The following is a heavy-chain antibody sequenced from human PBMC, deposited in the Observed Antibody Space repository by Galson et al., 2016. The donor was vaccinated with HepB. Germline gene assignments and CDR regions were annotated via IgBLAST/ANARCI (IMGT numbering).Heavy chain of an antibody. CDR3: ARDESTVHIRLLYL. CDR1: GGSFTSYY. J-gene: IGHJ4*02. D-gene: IGHD2-2*02. Sequence: SETLSLTCTVSGGSFTSYYWSWIRQSPGKGLEWIGYIYYTGTTNYNPSLKSRVTMSVDKSKNQFSLNLSSVTAADTAVYYCARDESTVHIRLLYLGGQGTQVTVSS. V-gene: IGHV4-59*01. CDR2: IYYTGTT.